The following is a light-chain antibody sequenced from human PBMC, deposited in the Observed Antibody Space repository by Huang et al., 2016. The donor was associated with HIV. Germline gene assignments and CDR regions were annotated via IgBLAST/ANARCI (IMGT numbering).Light chain of an antibody. CDR1: QTVTKN. CDR2: GAA. CDR3: HQYDIWPPA. V-gene: IGKV3-15*01. Sequence: MTQSPAILSVSPGERASLSCRTSQTVTKNLAWYQHRPGQASRVLIYGAATRAAGVPARFSGSGSGTDFTLTISSLQSEDFGIYYCHQYDIWPPAFGGGTRVEVK. J-gene: IGKJ4*01.